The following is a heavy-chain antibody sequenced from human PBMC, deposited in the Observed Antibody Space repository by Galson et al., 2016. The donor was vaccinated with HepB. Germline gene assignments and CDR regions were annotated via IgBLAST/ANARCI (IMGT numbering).Heavy chain of an antibody. D-gene: IGHD3-22*01. Sequence: SVKVSCKASGGTFSSYAISWVRQAPGQGLEWMGRIIPIFATANYAQRFHGRVTITADESTSTAYMELSSLRSEDTAVYYCARGSHYYDSSGPFAYWGQGTLVTVSP. CDR1: GGTFSSYA. V-gene: IGHV1-69*13. CDR3: ARGSHYYDSSGPFAY. J-gene: IGHJ4*02. CDR2: IIPIFATA.